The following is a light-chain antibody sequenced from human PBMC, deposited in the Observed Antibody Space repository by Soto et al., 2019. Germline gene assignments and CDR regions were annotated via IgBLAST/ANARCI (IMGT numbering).Light chain of an antibody. V-gene: IGLV2-23*02. CDR3: CSYAGSSTL. J-gene: IGLJ2*01. CDR2: EVS. Sequence: QSALTQPASVSGSPGQSITISCTGTSSDVGNYNLVSWYQQHPGKAPKLMIYEVSKRPSGVSNRFSGSKSGNTASLTISGLQAEDEADYHCCSYAGSSTLFGGGTKVTVL. CDR1: SSDVGNYNL.